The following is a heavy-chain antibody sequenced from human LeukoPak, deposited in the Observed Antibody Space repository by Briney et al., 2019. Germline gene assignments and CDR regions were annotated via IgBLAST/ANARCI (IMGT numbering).Heavy chain of an antibody. CDR3: AAVSVDYGDSSFDF. Sequence: AGGSLRLSCAASGFTFSNAWMSWVRQAPGKGLEWVGRIKSKTDGSTTDYAEPVKGRFTSSRDDSKKTLYLQMNSLKTEDTALYYCAAVSVDYGDSSFDFWGQGTLVTVSS. J-gene: IGHJ4*02. CDR1: GFTFSNAW. D-gene: IGHD4-17*01. V-gene: IGHV3-15*01. CDR2: IKSKTDGSTT.